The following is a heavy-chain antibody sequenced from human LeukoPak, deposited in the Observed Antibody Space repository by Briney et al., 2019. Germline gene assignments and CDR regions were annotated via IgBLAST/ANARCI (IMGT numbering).Heavy chain of an antibody. J-gene: IGHJ3*02. CDR3: ARERLYYYDSSGTPASDAFDI. Sequence: SETLSLTCTVSGGSISSYYWSWLRQPPGKGLEWIGYIYYSGSTNYNPSLKSRVTISVDTSKNQFSLKLSSVTAADTAVYYCARERLYYYDSSGTPASDAFDIWGQGTMVTVSS. CDR1: GGSISSYY. CDR2: IYYSGST. V-gene: IGHV4-59*01. D-gene: IGHD3-22*01.